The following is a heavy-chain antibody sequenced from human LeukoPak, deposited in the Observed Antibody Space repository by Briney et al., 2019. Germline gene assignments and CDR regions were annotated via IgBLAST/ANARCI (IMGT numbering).Heavy chain of an antibody. V-gene: IGHV5-51*01. CDR3: AREGIAAAGFDY. D-gene: IGHD6-13*01. J-gene: IGHJ4*02. CDR2: IYPGDSDP. Sequence: GGALQIYCYGSGFNFTSYRIGWVRPMPGKGLEWMGIIYPGDSDPRYSPSFQGQVTISADKSISTAYLQWSSLKASDTAMYYCAREGIAAAGFDYWGQGTLVTVSS. CDR1: GFNFTSYR.